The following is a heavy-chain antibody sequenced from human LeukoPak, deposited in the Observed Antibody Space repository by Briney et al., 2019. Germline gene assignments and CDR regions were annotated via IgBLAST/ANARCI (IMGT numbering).Heavy chain of an antibody. V-gene: IGHV3-30*18. CDR3: AKDGGYQVASPNHDAFNA. D-gene: IGHD4-23*01. CDR1: GFTFSSYG. Sequence: HAGGSLRLSCAASGFTFSSYGMHWVRQAPGKGLEWGAVISYDGRNKYSADSVKGRFTVSRDNSKNTLYLQMDSLRAEDTAVYYCAKDGGYQVASPNHDAFNAWGQGTMVTVSS. J-gene: IGHJ3*01. CDR2: ISYDGRNK.